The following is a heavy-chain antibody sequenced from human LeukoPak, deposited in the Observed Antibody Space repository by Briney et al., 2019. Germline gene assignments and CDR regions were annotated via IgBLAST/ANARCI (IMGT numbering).Heavy chain of an antibody. Sequence: GGSLRLSCAASGFAFANYAMSWVRQAPGKGLEWVSIISGSGGATYYADSVKGRFTIARDNSQNTLYLQMNSLRADDTAVYYCARGEGSGSFHKRYFDLWGRGTLVIV. J-gene: IGHJ2*01. D-gene: IGHD3-10*01. CDR2: ISGSGGAT. CDR1: GFAFANYA. CDR3: ARGEGSGSFHKRYFDL. V-gene: IGHV3-23*01.